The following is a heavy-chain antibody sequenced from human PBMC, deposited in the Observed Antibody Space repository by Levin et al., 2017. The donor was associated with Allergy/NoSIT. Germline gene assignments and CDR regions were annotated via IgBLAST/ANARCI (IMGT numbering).Heavy chain of an antibody. V-gene: IGHV3-23*01. CDR3: AKDLSAGPAANYYYGMDV. Sequence: QAGESLKISCAASGFTFRNFAMSWVRQAPGKGLEWVSGISDSGGSMYNAESVKGRFTISRDNSKSTLDLQMKSLRAQDTAVYYCAKDLSAGPAANYYYGMDVWGQGTTVTVSS. CDR2: ISDSGGSM. J-gene: IGHJ6*02. D-gene: IGHD2-2*01. CDR1: GFTFRNFA.